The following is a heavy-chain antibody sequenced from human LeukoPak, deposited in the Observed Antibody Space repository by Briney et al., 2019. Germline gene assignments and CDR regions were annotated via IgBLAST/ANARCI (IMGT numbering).Heavy chain of an antibody. Sequence: GGSLTLSCAASRFTFSSYAMSWVRQASGKGLEWVGRIKSKTDGGTIDYAAPVKGRFTISRDDSKNTLYLQMNSLKTEDTAVYYCTSYDCSSTSCYWIYYDYWGQGTLVTVSS. CDR1: RFTFSSYA. V-gene: IGHV3-15*01. D-gene: IGHD2-2*01. CDR2: IKSKTDGGTI. CDR3: TSYDCSSTSCYWIYYDY. J-gene: IGHJ4*02.